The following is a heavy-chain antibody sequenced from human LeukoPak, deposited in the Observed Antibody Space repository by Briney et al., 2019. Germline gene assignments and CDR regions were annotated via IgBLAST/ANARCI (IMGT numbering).Heavy chain of an antibody. Sequence: SVKVSCKASGGTFSSYAISWVRQAPGQGLEWMGRIIPIFGTANYAQKFQGRVAITTDESTSTAYMELSSLRSEDTAVYYCARDRLEMATISVSWFDPWGQGTLVTVSS. CDR1: GGTFSSYA. CDR2: IIPIFGTA. V-gene: IGHV1-69*05. D-gene: IGHD5-24*01. J-gene: IGHJ5*02. CDR3: ARDRLEMATISVSWFDP.